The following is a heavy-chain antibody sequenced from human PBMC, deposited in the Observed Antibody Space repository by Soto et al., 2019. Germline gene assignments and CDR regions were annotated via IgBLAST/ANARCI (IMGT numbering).Heavy chain of an antibody. J-gene: IGHJ6*02. CDR1: GDILSRESDS. CDR2: TYYRSKWYN. V-gene: IGHV6-1*01. Sequence: SQTISLSGAISGDILSRESDSWNWIRQSPSRGLEWLGRTYYRSKWYNDYAVSVKSRITINPDTSKNQFSLQLNSVTPEDTAVYYCARGSSGSMDVWGPATTVTVSS. D-gene: IGHD5-12*01. CDR3: ARGSSGSMDV.